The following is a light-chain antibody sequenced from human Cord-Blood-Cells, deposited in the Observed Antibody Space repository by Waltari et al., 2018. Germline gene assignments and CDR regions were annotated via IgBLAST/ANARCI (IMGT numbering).Light chain of an antibody. V-gene: IGKV1-39*01. J-gene: IGKJ4*01. Sequence: DIPMIKSPSSLSASVGPRVTITCRASQSISSYLNWYQQKPGKAPKLLIYAASSLQSGVPSRFSGSGSGTDFTLTISSLQPEDFATYYCQQSYSTPLTFGGGTKVEIK. CDR1: QSISSY. CDR3: QQSYSTPLT. CDR2: AAS.